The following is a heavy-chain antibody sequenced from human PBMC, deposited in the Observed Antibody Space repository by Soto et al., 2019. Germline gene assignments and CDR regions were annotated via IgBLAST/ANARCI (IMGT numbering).Heavy chain of an antibody. Sequence: PSETLSLTCSVSGGSISIYYWSWIRQPPGKGLEWIGSIYYSGSTNSNPSPKSRATISVDTSKNQFSLKLSSVTAADTAVYYCATVLGGIAARVNAFDLWGQGTMVHV. CDR1: GGSISIYY. CDR3: ATVLGGIAARVNAFDL. J-gene: IGHJ3*01. CDR2: IYYSGST. V-gene: IGHV4-59*01. D-gene: IGHD6-6*01.